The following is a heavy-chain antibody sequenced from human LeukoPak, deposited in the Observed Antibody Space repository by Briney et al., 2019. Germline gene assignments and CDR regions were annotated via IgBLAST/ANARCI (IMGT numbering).Heavy chain of an antibody. CDR1: GGSISSYY. CDR3: ARQIAVAGEWAFDI. CDR2: IYYSGST. V-gene: IGHV4-59*08. J-gene: IGHJ3*02. D-gene: IGHD6-19*01. Sequence: KSSETLSLTCTVSGGSISSYYWSWIRQPPGKGLEWIGYIYYSGSTNYNPSLKSRVTISEDTSKNQFSLRLSSVTAADTAVYYCARQIAVAGEWAFDIWGQGTMVTVSS.